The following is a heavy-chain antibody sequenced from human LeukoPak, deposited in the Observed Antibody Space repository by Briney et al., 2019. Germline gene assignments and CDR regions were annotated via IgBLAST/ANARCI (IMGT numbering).Heavy chain of an antibody. V-gene: IGHV7-4-1*02. Sequence: GASVKVSCKASGYTFTSYAMNWVRQAPGQGLEWMGWINTNTGNPTYAQGFTGRFVFSLDTSVSTAYLQISSLKAEDTAVYYCASETSLITMVRGVPRGYFDYWGQGTLVTVSS. CDR2: INTNTGNP. D-gene: IGHD3-10*01. J-gene: IGHJ4*02. CDR1: GYTFTSYA. CDR3: ASETSLITMVRGVPRGYFDY.